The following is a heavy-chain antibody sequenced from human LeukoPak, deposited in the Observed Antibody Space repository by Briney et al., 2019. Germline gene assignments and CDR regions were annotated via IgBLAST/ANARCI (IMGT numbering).Heavy chain of an antibody. CDR1: GGPFSDYS. CDR3: ASGVGEFFPDAFNI. Sequence: PSETLSLTCAVFGGPFSDYSWTWIRQTPGKGLEWIGEINHRGGTNYNPSLKSRLTISVDTSKNQFSLNLTSVTAADTAVYYCASGVGEFFPDAFNIWGQETMVGVFS. CDR2: INHRGGT. D-gene: IGHD3-10*01. V-gene: IGHV4-34*01. J-gene: IGHJ3*02.